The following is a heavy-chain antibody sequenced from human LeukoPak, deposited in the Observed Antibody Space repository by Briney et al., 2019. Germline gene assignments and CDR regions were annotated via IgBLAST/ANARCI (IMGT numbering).Heavy chain of an antibody. V-gene: IGHV3-23*01. D-gene: IGHD3-22*01. Sequence: PGGSLRLSCAASGFTFSSYAMSWVRQAPGKGLEWVSAISGSGGSTYYADSVKGRFTISRDNSKNTLYLQMNSLRAEDTAVYYCAKTYYYDSSGYFRGALSGRPNEMVDAFDIWGQGTMVTVSS. CDR3: AKTYYYDSSGYFRGALSGRPNEMVDAFDI. J-gene: IGHJ3*02. CDR2: ISGSGGST. CDR1: GFTFSSYA.